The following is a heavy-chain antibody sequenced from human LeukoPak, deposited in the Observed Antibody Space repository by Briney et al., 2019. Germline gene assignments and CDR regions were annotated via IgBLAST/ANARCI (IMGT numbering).Heavy chain of an antibody. D-gene: IGHD2-2*01. J-gene: IGHJ6*03. CDR3: ARERVEYCSSTSCYSYYYYYMDV. V-gene: IGHV4-4*07. Sequence: SETLSLTCTVSGGSISSYYWSWIRQPAGKGLEWIGRIYTRGSTNYNPSLKSRVTMSVDTSKNQFSLKLSSVTAADTAVYYCARERVEYCSSTSCYSYYYYYMDVWGKGTTVTISS. CDR1: GGSISSYY. CDR2: IYTRGST.